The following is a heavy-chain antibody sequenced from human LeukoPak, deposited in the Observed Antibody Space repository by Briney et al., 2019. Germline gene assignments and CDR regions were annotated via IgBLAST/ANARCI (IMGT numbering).Heavy chain of an antibody. CDR2: ISYDGSNK. D-gene: IGHD6-19*01. V-gene: IGHV3-30*18. Sequence: GGSLRLSCAASGFTFSSYGMHWVRQAPGKGLEWVAVISYDGSNKNYADSVKGRFTISRDNSKNTLYLQMNSLRAEDTAVYYCAKGGYSSGWSLFDYWGQGTLVTVSS. CDR3: AKGGYSSGWSLFDY. J-gene: IGHJ4*02. CDR1: GFTFSSYG.